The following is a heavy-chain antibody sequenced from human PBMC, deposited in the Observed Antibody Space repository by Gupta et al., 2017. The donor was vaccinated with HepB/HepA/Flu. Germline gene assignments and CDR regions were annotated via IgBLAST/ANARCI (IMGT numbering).Heavy chain of an antibody. J-gene: IGHJ6*02. D-gene: IGHD6-13*01. CDR1: GFTFSSYS. V-gene: IGHV3-21*01. Sequence: EVQLVESGGGLVKPGGSLRLSCAASGFTFSSYSMNWVRQAPGKGLEWVSSISGSGRYIYYADSVKGRFTISRDNGKNSLYLQMNSLRAEDTAVYYCARDRSSSWTLDYYGMDVWGQGTTVTVS. CDR2: ISGSGRYI. CDR3: ARDRSSSWTLDYYGMDV.